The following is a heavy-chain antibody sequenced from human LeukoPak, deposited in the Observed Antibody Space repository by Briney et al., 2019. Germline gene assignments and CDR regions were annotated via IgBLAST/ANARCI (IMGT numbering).Heavy chain of an antibody. Sequence: ASVQSSSNAAAGAFTSYAMNCVRRAPPQGLEWRGWINTNTGNPTYAQGFTGRFVFSLDTSVSTSYLQISSLKAEDTAVYYCARDEGRFDPWGQGTLVTVSS. V-gene: IGHV7-4-1*02. J-gene: IGHJ5*02. CDR2: INTNTGNP. CDR3: ARDEGRFDP. CDR1: AGAFTSYA.